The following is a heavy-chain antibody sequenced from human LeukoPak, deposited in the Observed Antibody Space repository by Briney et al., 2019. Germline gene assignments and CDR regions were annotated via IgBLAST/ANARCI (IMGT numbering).Heavy chain of an antibody. Sequence: SETLSLTCTVSGGPISNYYWSWIRQPPGKGLEWIGHIYYSGATKYNPSLKSRITISVDTSKNQFSLMLSSVTAADTAVYYCARFGITVVRGGKYYFDYWGQGTLVTVPS. CDR2: IYYSGAT. J-gene: IGHJ4*02. D-gene: IGHD3-10*01. CDR1: GGPISNYY. V-gene: IGHV4-59*08. CDR3: ARFGITVVRGGKYYFDY.